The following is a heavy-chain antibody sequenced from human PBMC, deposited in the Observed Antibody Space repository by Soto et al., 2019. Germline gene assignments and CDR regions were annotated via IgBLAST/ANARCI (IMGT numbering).Heavy chain of an antibody. CDR1: GGTFSSYT. CDR2: IIPILGIA. V-gene: IGHV1-69*08. CDR3: ARDPVAGISPGDY. D-gene: IGHD6-19*01. J-gene: IGHJ4*02. Sequence: QVQLVQSGAEVKKPGSSVKVSCKASGGTFSSYTISWVRQAPGQGLEWRGRIIPILGIANYAQKFQGRVTITADKSTSTAYMELSSLRSEDTAVYYCARDPVAGISPGDYWGQGTLVTVSS.